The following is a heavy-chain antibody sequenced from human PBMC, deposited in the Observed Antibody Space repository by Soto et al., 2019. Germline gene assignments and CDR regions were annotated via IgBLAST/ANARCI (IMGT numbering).Heavy chain of an antibody. D-gene: IGHD4-17*01. J-gene: IGHJ4*02. V-gene: IGHV1-18*01. CDR2: TTAYNGNT. CDR3: ASDPGYGDYEIDY. CDR1: GYTFTGYG. Sequence: QVQLVQSGAEVKKPGASVKVSCKASGYTFTGYGITGVQQAPDQGFEWRGWTTAYNGNTNSAQKLQGRVTMPTDTSTSTAYMELRSLRSDDTAVYYCASDPGYGDYEIDYWGQGTLVTVSS.